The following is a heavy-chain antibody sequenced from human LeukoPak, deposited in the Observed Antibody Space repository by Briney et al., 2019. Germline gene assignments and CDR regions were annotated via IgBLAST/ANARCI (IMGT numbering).Heavy chain of an antibody. J-gene: IGHJ4*02. CDR3: TRYYDFWSGYYQMADFDY. V-gene: IGHV3-30-3*01. Sequence: PGRSLRLSCAASGFTFSSYAMHWVRQAPGKGLEWVAVISYDGSNKYYADSVKGRFTISRDNSKNTLYLQMNSLRAEDTAVYYCTRYYDFWSGYYQMADFDYWGQGTLVTVSS. CDR2: ISYDGSNK. D-gene: IGHD3-3*01. CDR1: GFTFSSYA.